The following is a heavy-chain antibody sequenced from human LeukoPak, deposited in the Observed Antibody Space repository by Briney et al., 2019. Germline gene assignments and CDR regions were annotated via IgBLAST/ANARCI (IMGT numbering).Heavy chain of an antibody. J-gene: IGHJ4*02. CDR1: GFTFSSYA. V-gene: IGHV3-23*01. Sequence: PGGSLRLSCAASGFTFSSYAMSWVRQAPGKGLEWVSAISGSGGSTYYADSVKGRFTISRDNSKNTLYLQMNSLRAEDTAVYYCAKCERGSSGYYFLVTYYFDYSGQGTLVTVCS. CDR3: AKCERGSSGYYFLVTYYFDY. CDR2: ISGSGGST. D-gene: IGHD3-22*01.